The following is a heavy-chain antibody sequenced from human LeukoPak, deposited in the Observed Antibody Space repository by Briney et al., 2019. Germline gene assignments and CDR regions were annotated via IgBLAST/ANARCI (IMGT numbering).Heavy chain of an antibody. V-gene: IGHV3-64*01. CDR1: GFTFSSYA. Sequence: GGSLRLSCAASGFTFSSYAMHWVRQAPGKGLEYVSAISSNGGSTYYANSVKGRFTISRDNSKNTLYLQMGSLRAEDMAVYYCARGSYSSGYQNYFDYWGQGTLVTVSS. CDR2: ISSNGGST. J-gene: IGHJ4*02. CDR3: ARGSYSSGYQNYFDY. D-gene: IGHD3-22*01.